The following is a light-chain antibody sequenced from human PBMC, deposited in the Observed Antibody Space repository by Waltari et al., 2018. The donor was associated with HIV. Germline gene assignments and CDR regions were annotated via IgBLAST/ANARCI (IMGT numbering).Light chain of an antibody. V-gene: IGKV4-1*01. J-gene: IGKJ4*01. CDR3: QQYYTTPLT. Sequence: DIVMTQSPDSLAVSLGERATINCKSSQSVSYTSNNKNYFAWYQQKPGQPPNLLIYWASTRGSGVPDRFSGSGSGTDFTLTITSLQAEDVAVYYCQQYYTTPLTFGGGTKVEIK. CDR2: WAS. CDR1: QSVSYTSNNKNY.